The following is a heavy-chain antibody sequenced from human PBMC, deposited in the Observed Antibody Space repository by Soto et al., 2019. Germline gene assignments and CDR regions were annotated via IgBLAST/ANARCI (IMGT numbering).Heavy chain of an antibody. CDR2: ISWNSGSI. D-gene: IGHD4-17*01. V-gene: IGHV3-9*01. J-gene: IGHJ3*02. CDR3: AKDMGETTVTMFDAFDI. Sequence: GGSLRLSCAASGFTFDDYAMHWVRQAPGKGLEWVSGISWNSGSIGYADSVKGRFTISRDNAKNSLYLQMNSLRAEDTALYYCAKDMGETTVTMFDAFDIWGQGTMVTVSS. CDR1: GFTFDDYA.